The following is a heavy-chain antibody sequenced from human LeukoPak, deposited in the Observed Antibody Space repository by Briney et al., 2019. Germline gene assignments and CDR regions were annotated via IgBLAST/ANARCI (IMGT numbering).Heavy chain of an antibody. CDR3: ARDIAGRGAFDI. CDR2: IYSGGST. D-gene: IGHD6-6*01. CDR1: GFTVSSNY. Sequence: GGSLRLSCAASGFTVSSNYMSWVRQAPGKGLEWVSVIYSGGSTYYADSVKGRFTISRDNSKNTLYLQMNSLRAGDTAVYYCARDIAGRGAFDIWGQGTMVTVSS. J-gene: IGHJ3*02. V-gene: IGHV3-53*01.